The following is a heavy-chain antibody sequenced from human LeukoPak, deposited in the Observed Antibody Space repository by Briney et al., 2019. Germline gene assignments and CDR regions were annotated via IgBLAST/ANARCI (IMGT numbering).Heavy chain of an antibody. V-gene: IGHV3-64D*06. D-gene: IGHD3-10*01. Sequence: GGSLRLSCSASGFTFSSCAMHWVRQAPGKGLEYVSGISINGGTTYCADSVKDRFTISRDNSKNTLYLQMSSLRAEDTAVYYCAREFTMVDYWGQGTLVTVSS. CDR2: ISINGGTT. CDR1: GFTFSSCA. CDR3: AREFTMVDY. J-gene: IGHJ4*02.